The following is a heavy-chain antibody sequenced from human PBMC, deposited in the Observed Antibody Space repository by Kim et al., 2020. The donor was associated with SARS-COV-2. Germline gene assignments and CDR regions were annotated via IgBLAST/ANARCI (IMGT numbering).Heavy chain of an antibody. J-gene: IGHJ4*02. V-gene: IGHV1-69*02. Sequence: SVKVSCKASGGTFSSYTISWVRQAPGQGLEWMGRIIPILGIANYAQKFQGRVTITADKSTSTAYMELSSLRSEDTAVYYCARGPIQAYSSSWYYFDYWGQGTLVTVSS. D-gene: IGHD6-13*01. CDR2: IIPILGIA. CDR1: GGTFSSYT. CDR3: ARGPIQAYSSSWYYFDY.